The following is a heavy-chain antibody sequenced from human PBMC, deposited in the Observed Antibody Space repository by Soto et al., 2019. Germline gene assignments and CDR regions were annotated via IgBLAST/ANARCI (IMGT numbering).Heavy chain of an antibody. V-gene: IGHV3-21*01. CDR2: ISSSSSYI. D-gene: IGHD3-3*01. J-gene: IGHJ5*02. CDR3: ARDTVTIDPNWFDP. CDR1: GFTFSSYS. Sequence: PGGSLRLSCAASGFTFSSYSMNWVRQAPGKGLEWVSSISSSSSYIYYADSVKGRFTISRDNAKNSLYLQMNSLRAEDTAVYYCARDTVTIDPNWFDPWGQGTLVTVSS.